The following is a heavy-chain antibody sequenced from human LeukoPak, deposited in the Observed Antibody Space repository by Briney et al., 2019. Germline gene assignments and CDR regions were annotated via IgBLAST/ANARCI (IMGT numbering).Heavy chain of an antibody. CDR3: ARDAEYYYGSGSYSSGIDV. D-gene: IGHD3-10*01. J-gene: IGHJ6*02. V-gene: IGHV4-31*03. CDR1: GGSIRSAGYY. CDR2: IYYSGST. Sequence: PSETLSLTCTVSGGSIRSAGYYWSWIRQHPGKGLEWIGYIYYSGSTYYNPSLKSRVTISVDTSRNQFSLKLSSVTAADTAVYYFARDAEYYYGSGSYSSGIDVWGQGTTVTVSS.